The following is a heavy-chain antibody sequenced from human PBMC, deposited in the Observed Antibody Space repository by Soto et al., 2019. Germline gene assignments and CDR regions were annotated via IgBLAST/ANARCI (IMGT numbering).Heavy chain of an antibody. Sequence: GGSLRLSCAASGFTFSSYWMHWVRQAPGKGLAWVSRINSDGSSTSYADSVKGRFTISRDNAKNTLCLQMNSLRAEDTAVYYCARDLVVATILDYWGQGTLVTVSS. V-gene: IGHV3-74*01. CDR3: ARDLVVATILDY. D-gene: IGHD5-12*01. J-gene: IGHJ4*02. CDR2: INSDGSST. CDR1: GFTFSSYW.